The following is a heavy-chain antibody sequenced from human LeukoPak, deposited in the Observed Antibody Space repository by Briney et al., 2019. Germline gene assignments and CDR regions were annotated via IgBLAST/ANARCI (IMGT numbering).Heavy chain of an antibody. Sequence: PGGSLRLSCTASGFSVSSNHVTWVRLAPGKGLEWVSIIYSYGSTFYADSVKGRSTISRDNSKNTLSLQMNSLRAEDTAVYYCARARRCGLNDDYGGCFDYWGQGAQVTVSS. CDR1: GFSVSSNH. CDR3: ARARRCGLNDDYGGCFDY. D-gene: IGHD4-23*01. V-gene: IGHV3-53*01. CDR2: IYSYGST. J-gene: IGHJ4*02.